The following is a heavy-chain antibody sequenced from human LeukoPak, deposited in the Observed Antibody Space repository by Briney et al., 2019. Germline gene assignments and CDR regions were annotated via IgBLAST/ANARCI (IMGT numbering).Heavy chain of an antibody. Sequence: SETLSLTCTVSGGSISTNYWSWLRQPPGKGLEWIGYIYYSGSTNYNPSLKSRVTISVDTSKNQFSLKLSSVTAADTAVYYCARHSSSWYWDYWGQGTLVTVSS. CDR2: IYYSGST. CDR1: GGSISTNY. CDR3: ARHSSSWYWDY. V-gene: IGHV4-59*01. D-gene: IGHD6-13*01. J-gene: IGHJ4*02.